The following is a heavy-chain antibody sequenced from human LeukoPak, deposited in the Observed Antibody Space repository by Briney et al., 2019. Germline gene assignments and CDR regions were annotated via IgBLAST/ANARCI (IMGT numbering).Heavy chain of an antibody. CDR1: GLSFSRNG. V-gene: IGHV3-30*02. J-gene: IGHJ5*02. CDR2: IQYDGSSK. Sequence: GGSLRLSCAASGLSFSRNGMHWVRQAPGKGLEWLTFIQYDGSSKYYADSVKGRFTISRDNSKNTLYLQMNTLRVEDTAVYYCAREASTEAIHAFDPWGQGTLVTVSA. D-gene: IGHD2-21*01. CDR3: AREASTEAIHAFDP.